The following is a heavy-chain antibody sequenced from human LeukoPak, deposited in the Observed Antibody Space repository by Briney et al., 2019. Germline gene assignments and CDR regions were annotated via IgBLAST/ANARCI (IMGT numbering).Heavy chain of an antibody. CDR2: ISSSSSTI. Sequence: PGGSLRLSCAASGFTFSSYEMNWVRQAPGKGLEWVSYISSSSSTIYYADSVKGRFTISRDNAKNSRYLQMNSLRAEDTAVYYCARDFGASYGNYYYYGMDVWGQGTTVTVSS. J-gene: IGHJ6*02. CDR3: ARDFGASYGNYYYYGMDV. D-gene: IGHD5-18*01. V-gene: IGHV3-48*03. CDR1: GFTFSSYE.